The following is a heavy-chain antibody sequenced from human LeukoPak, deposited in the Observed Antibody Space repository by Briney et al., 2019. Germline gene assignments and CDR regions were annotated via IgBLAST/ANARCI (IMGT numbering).Heavy chain of an antibody. J-gene: IGHJ4*02. CDR1: GDSVSSNSAG. CDR2: TYYRSKWYN. V-gene: IGHV6-1*01. D-gene: IGHD3-22*01. CDR3: ARVGGYYYDSSGNFDY. Sequence: SQTLSLTCAISGDSVSSNSAGWNWIRQSPSRGLEWLGRTYYRSKWYNDDAVSVKSRITINPDTAKNQFSLKLSSVTAADTAVYYCARVGGYYYDSSGNFDYWGQGTLVTVSS.